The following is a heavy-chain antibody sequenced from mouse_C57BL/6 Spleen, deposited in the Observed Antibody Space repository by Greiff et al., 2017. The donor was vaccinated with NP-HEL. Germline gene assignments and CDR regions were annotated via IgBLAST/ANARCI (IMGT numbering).Heavy chain of an antibody. CDR3: ASVREYFDV. D-gene: IGHD2-14*01. J-gene: IGHJ1*03. CDR1: GFTFSSYG. CDR2: ISSGGSYT. Sequence: EVQLVESGGDLVKPGGSLKLSCAASGFTFSSYGMSWVRQTPDKRLEWVATISSGGSYTYYPDSVKGRFTISRDNAKNTLYLQMSSLKSEDTAMYYCASVREYFDVWGTGTTVTVSS. V-gene: IGHV5-6*01.